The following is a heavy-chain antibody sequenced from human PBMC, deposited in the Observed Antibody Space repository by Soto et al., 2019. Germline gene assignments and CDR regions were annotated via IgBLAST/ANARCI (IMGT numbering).Heavy chain of an antibody. CDR1: GYTFTSYY. D-gene: IGHD5-12*01. Sequence: QVQLVQSGAEVKKPGASVKVSCKASGYTFTSYYMHWVRQAPGQGLEWMGIINPSGGSTSYAQKFQGRVNMTRDTYTSTVYMELSSLRSEDTAVYYCARSNSGYDLSSPYWGQGTLVTVSS. CDR2: INPSGGST. V-gene: IGHV1-46*01. CDR3: ARSNSGYDLSSPY. J-gene: IGHJ4*02.